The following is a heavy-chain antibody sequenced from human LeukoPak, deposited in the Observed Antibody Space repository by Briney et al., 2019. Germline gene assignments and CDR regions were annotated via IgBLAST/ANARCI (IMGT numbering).Heavy chain of an antibody. CDR3: ARHVEASAVTGFDY. CDR1: GGSISRGTYY. J-gene: IGHJ4*02. Sequence: SETLSLTCTVSGGSISRGTYYWGWIRQPPGKGLEWIGSVYYTGTTYYNPSLKSRVTISVDTSKNQFSLKLSSVTAADTAVYYCARHVEASAVTGFDYWGQGTLVTVSS. CDR2: VYYTGTT. D-gene: IGHD6-13*01. V-gene: IGHV4-39*01.